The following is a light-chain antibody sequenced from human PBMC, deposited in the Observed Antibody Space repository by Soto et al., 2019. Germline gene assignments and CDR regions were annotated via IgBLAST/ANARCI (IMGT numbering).Light chain of an antibody. CDR3: QSYDSSLRGV. V-gene: IGLV1-40*01. CDR1: SSNIGAGYD. J-gene: IGLJ2*01. Sequence: QPVLTQPPSVSGAPGQRVTISCTGSSSNIGAGYDVHWYQQLPGTAPKLLIYGSSSRPSGVPDRFSGSKSGTSASLAITGLQAEDEADYYCQSYDSSLRGVFGGGTKLTVL. CDR2: GSS.